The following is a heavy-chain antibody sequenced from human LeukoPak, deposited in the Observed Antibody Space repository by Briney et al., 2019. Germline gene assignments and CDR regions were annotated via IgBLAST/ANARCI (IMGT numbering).Heavy chain of an antibody. Sequence: RSGGSLRLSCAASGFTVSSNYMSWVRQAPGKGLEWVSVIYSGGSTYYADSVKGRFTIYRDNSKNTLYLQMNSLRAEDTAVYYCARGTMVRGVIIRRFDYFDYWGQGTLVTVSS. CDR3: ARGTMVRGVIIRRFDYFDY. J-gene: IGHJ4*02. V-gene: IGHV3-53*01. CDR2: IYSGGST. D-gene: IGHD3-10*01. CDR1: GFTVSSNY.